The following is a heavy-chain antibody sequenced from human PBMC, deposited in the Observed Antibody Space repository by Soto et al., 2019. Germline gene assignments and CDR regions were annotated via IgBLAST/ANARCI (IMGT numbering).Heavy chain of an antibody. J-gene: IGHJ4*02. D-gene: IGHD3-22*01. Sequence: QVQLEESGGGVVQPGRSLRLSCAASGFTFSSYAMHWVRQAPGEGLEWVAVISYDGSKKHHADYVKGRFTISRDNYKNTLYLQMNSLRAEDTAVYYCARDVTDYSDSSGYLWGQGTLVTVSS. V-gene: IGHV3-30-3*01. CDR3: ARDVTDYSDSSGYL. CDR1: GFTFSSYA. CDR2: ISYDGSKK.